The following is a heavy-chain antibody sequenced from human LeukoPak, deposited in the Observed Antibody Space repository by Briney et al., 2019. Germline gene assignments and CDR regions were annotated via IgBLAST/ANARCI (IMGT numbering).Heavy chain of an antibody. CDR2: IYYSGST. CDR3: ARHPSAGLDY. V-gene: IGHV4-59*08. Sequence: SETLSLTCTVSGGSISSYYWSWIRQPPGKGLEWIGYIYYSGSTTYNPSLKSRVTISVDTSKNQFSLKLSSVTAADTAVYYCARHPSAGLDYWGQGTLVTVSS. D-gene: IGHD3-10*01. CDR1: GGSISSYY. J-gene: IGHJ4*02.